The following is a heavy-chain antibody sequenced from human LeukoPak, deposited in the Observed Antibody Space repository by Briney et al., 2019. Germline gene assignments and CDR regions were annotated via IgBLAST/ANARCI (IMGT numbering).Heavy chain of an antibody. CDR2: IYPGDSDT. D-gene: IGHD6-19*01. V-gene: IGHV5-51*01. Sequence: GESLKISCKGSGYSFTNHWIGWVRQMPGKGLEWMGIIYPGDSDTRYNPSFEGQVTMSADKSINTAYLHWSSLQASDTAMYYCARQRGWYPHDAFDIWGQGTMVTVSS. CDR1: GYSFTNHW. J-gene: IGHJ3*02. CDR3: ARQRGWYPHDAFDI.